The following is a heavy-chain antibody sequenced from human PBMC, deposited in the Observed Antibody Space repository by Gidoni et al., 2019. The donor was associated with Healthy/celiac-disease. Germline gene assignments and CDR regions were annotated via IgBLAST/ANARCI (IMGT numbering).Heavy chain of an antibody. CDR1: GFTFSSYE. CDR3: ASGKVAGLFDY. V-gene: IGHV3-48*03. J-gene: IGHJ4*02. D-gene: IGHD6-19*01. Sequence: EVQLVESGGGLVQPGGSLRLSCAASGFTFSSYEMNWVRQAPGKGLELVSYISSRGSTIYYADSVKGRFTISRDNAKNSLYLQMNSLRAEDTAVYYCASGKVAGLFDYWGQGTLVTVSS. CDR2: ISSRGSTI.